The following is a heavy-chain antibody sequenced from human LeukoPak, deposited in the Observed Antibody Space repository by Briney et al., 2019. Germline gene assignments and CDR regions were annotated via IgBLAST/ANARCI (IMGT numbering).Heavy chain of an antibody. Sequence: ASVKVSCKASGYTFTTYGISWVRQAPGQGLEWMGWISAYNGNTKYAQKLQGRVTMTTDTSTSTAYMELRSLRFDDTAVYYCARGPIIDIAIVPAADEYYYMDVWGKGTTVTVSS. CDR2: ISAYNGNT. D-gene: IGHD2-2*01. CDR1: GYTFTTYG. CDR3: ARGPIIDIAIVPAADEYYYMDV. J-gene: IGHJ6*03. V-gene: IGHV1-18*01.